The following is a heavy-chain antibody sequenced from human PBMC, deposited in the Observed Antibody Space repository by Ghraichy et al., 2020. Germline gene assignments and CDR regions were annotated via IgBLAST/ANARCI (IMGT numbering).Heavy chain of an antibody. CDR2: IYYSGST. CDR1: GGSISSSSYY. J-gene: IGHJ4*02. V-gene: IGHV4-39*07. CDR3: AREPYYYDSSGYYG. D-gene: IGHD3-22*01. Sequence: SQTLSLTCTVSGGSISSSSYYWGWIRQPPGKGLEWIGSIYYSGSTYYNPSLKSRVTISVDTSKNQFSLKLSSVTAADTAVYYCAREPYYYDSSGYYGWGQGTLVTVSS.